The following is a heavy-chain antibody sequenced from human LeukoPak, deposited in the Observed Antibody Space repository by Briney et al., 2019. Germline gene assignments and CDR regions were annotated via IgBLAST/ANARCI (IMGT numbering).Heavy chain of an antibody. CDR2: ISGDGGST. CDR1: GFTFDDYA. D-gene: IGHD4/OR15-4a*01. V-gene: IGHV3-43*02. CDR3: ARAPDAPLQAHDYGEENYYMDV. Sequence: PGGSLRLSCAASGFTFDDYAKHWVRQAPGKGLEWVSLISGDGGSTNYADSVKGRFTISRDNSKNSLYLQMNSLRTEDTALYYCARAPDAPLQAHDYGEENYYMDVWGKGTTVTVSS. J-gene: IGHJ6*03.